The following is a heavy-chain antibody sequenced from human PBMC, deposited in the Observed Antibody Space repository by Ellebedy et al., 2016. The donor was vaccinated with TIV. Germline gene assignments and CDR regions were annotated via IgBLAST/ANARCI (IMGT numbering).Heavy chain of an antibody. Sequence: AASVKVSCKASGFSFITDLLHWVRQAPGQGLDWMGLVSPSDGNTMYAQEFQGRVTMTRDTSTSTVYMELSSLRSEDTAVYYCARRYCPNDVCVFGGDAVDIWGQGTVVTVSS. CDR2: VSPSDGNT. J-gene: IGHJ3*02. CDR3: ARRYCPNDVCVFGGDAVDI. V-gene: IGHV1-46*01. D-gene: IGHD2-8*01. CDR1: GFSFITDL.